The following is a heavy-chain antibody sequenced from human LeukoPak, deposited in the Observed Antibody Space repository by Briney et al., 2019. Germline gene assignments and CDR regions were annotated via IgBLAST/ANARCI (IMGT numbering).Heavy chain of an antibody. CDR2: INYSGST. D-gene: IGHD3-3*01. Sequence: PSETLSLTCTVSGGSLTRYHWGWIRQPPGKGLEWIGYINYSGSTNYSPSLESRVTISLDTSKNQFSLQLSSVTAADTAVYYCARRITIFGVAPPGSWFDPWGQGTLVTVSS. V-gene: IGHV4-59*08. J-gene: IGHJ5*02. CDR3: ARRITIFGVAPPGSWFDP. CDR1: GGSLTRYH.